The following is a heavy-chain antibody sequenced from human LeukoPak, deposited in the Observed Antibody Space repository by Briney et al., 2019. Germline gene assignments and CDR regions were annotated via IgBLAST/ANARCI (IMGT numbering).Heavy chain of an antibody. J-gene: IGHJ5*02. CDR3: GRSSGSLVVAATPEGYNWFDP. D-gene: IGHD2-15*01. CDR2: INHSGST. Sequence: PSETLSLTCAVYGGSFSGYYWSWIRQPPGKGLEWIGEINHSGSTNYNPSLKSRVTISGDTSKNQFSLKLSSVTAADTAMYYCGRSSGSLVVAATPEGYNWFDPWGQGTLVTVSS. CDR1: GGSFSGYY. V-gene: IGHV4-34*01.